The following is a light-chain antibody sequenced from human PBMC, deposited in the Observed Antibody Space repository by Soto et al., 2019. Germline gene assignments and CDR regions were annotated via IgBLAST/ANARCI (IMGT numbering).Light chain of an antibody. V-gene: IGKV3D-20*02. CDR3: QQRSNWPPSLT. CDR1: QSVTNSF. CDR2: GAS. Sequence: EIVLAQSPGTLSLSPGERATLSCRASQSVTNSFLAWYQQKPGQAPRLLIYGASRRATGIPDRFTGSGSGTDFTLTISSLEPEDFAVYYCQQRSNWPPSLTFGGGTKVDIK. J-gene: IGKJ4*01.